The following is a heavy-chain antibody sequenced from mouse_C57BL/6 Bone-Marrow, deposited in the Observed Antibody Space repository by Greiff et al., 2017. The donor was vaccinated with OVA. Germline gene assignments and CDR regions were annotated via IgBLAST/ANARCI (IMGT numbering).Heavy chain of an antibody. CDR2: ISDGGSYT. Sequence: VQLKESGGGLVKPGGSLKLSCAASGFTFSSYAMSWVRQTPEKRLEWVATISDGGSYTYYPDNVKGRFTISRDNAKNNLYLQMSHLKSEDTAMYYCARGYYGSSYVEAMDYWGQGTSVTVSS. V-gene: IGHV5-4*01. J-gene: IGHJ4*01. CDR1: GFTFSSYA. CDR3: ARGYYGSSYVEAMDY. D-gene: IGHD1-1*01.